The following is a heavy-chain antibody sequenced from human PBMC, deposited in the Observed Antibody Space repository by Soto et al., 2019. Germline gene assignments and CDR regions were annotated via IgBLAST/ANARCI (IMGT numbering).Heavy chain of an antibody. CDR3: ARRGEVEQPGSQTDNYYYGMDV. CDR2: IYYTGST. J-gene: IGHJ6*02. V-gene: IGHV4-39*01. CDR1: GGSISSSSYY. D-gene: IGHD6-6*01. Sequence: PSETLSLTCTVSGGSISSSSYYWGWIRQPPGKGLEWIGSIYYTGSTYYNPSLKSRVTISVDTSKNQFSLKLSSVTAADTAVYYCARRGEVEQPGSQTDNYYYGMDVWGQGTTVT.